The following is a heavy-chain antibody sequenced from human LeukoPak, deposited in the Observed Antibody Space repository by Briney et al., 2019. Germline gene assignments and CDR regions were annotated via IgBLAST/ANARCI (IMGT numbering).Heavy chain of an antibody. V-gene: IGHV4-59*01. CDR2: IYSSGST. CDR1: GGSISSYY. CDR3: ARVDTSTTIIATGMTWFDP. D-gene: IGHD2/OR15-2a*01. J-gene: IGHJ5*02. Sequence: SETLSLTCTVSGGSISSYYWSWIRQPPGKGLEWVGYIYSSGSTNYNPSLKSRVTISVDTSKNQFSLKLSSVTAADTAVYYCARVDTSTTIIATGMTWFDPWGQGTQVTVSS.